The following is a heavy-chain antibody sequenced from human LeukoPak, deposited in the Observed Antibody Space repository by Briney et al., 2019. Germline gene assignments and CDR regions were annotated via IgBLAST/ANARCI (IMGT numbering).Heavy chain of an antibody. J-gene: IGHJ4*02. V-gene: IGHV3-48*03. CDR1: GFTFSSYE. Sequence: GGSLRLSCAASGFTFSSYEMNWVRQAPGKGLEWVSYISSSGSTIYYADSVKGRFTISRDNAKNSLYLQMNSLRAEDTAVYYCASYSLVLSSTPFEYWGQGTLVTVSS. CDR3: ASYSLVLSSTPFEY. CDR2: ISSSGSTI. D-gene: IGHD2-2*01.